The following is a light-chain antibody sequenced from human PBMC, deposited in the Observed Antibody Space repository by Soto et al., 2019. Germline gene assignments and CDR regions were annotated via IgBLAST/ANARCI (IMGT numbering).Light chain of an antibody. V-gene: IGKV3-15*01. J-gene: IGKJ1*01. Sequence: EIVLTRSRGTLSLSPGGRATRSFSASKSVSRRHLEWYKQNVGQAPRLVIYGASTRATGIPGRFRGSGSGTEFILTISSLQSEVVALYYCQEYTTWPWTFGQGTKVDIK. CDR2: GAS. CDR3: QEYTTWPWT. CDR1: KSVSRRH.